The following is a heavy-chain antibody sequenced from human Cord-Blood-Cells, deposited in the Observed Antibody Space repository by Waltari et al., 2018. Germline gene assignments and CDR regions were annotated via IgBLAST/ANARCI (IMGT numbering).Heavy chain of an antibody. CDR3: ARDRGNPFDY. Sequence: QVQLVESGGGVVQPGRSLRRSCAASGFTFSSYGRHLVRQAPGKGVEWVAVIWDDGSNKYYADSVKGRFTISRDNSKNTLYLQMNSLRAEDTAVYYCARDRGNPFDYWGQGTLVTVSS. V-gene: IGHV3-33*01. D-gene: IGHD2-15*01. CDR1: GFTFSSYG. J-gene: IGHJ4*02. CDR2: IWDDGSNK.